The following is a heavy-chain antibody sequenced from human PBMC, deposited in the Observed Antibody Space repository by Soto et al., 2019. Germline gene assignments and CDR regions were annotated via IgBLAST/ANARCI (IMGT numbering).Heavy chain of an antibody. Sequence: EVQVVESGGGLVQPGGSLRLSCAASGFSVTSNYMNWVRQAPGKGLEWVSIIDIGGNTYYADSVKDRFTISRDNSXXTXXLHMDSLRAEDTAVYYCARGRGSTGYLGREHYFDHWGQGTLVTVSP. D-gene: IGHD2-2*01. V-gene: IGHV3-66*01. CDR2: IDIGGNT. CDR1: GFSVTSNY. CDR3: ARGRGSTGYLGREHYFDH. J-gene: IGHJ4*02.